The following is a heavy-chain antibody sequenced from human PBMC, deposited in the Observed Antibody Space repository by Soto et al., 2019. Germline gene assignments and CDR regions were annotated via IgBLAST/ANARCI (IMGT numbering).Heavy chain of an antibody. CDR1: GFTFSNYD. V-gene: IGHV3-23*01. CDR2: ISGSGGRS. Sequence: EVQLLDSGGGLVQPGGSLRLSCAASGFTFSNYDMTWVRQGPGKGLEWVSGISGSGGRSYYADSVKGRFTISRDNSKSTLYLQMHSLRAEDPAVYYCAKAYFVWSSEQPYYFDYWGQGTLVTVSS. D-gene: IGHD3-16*01. CDR3: AKAYFVWSSEQPYYFDY. J-gene: IGHJ4*02.